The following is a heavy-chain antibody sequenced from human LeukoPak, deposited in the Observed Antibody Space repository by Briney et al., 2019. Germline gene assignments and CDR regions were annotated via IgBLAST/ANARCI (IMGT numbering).Heavy chain of an antibody. CDR3: ARDPIILNSGYDSYYYYYYMDV. J-gene: IGHJ6*03. CDR1: GFTFSSYA. D-gene: IGHD5-12*01. CDR2: ISYDGSNK. Sequence: GRSLRLSCAASGFTFSSYAMHWVRQAPGKGLEWVAVISYDGSNKYYADSVKGRFTISRDNSKNTLYLQMNSLRAEDTAVYYCARDPIILNSGYDSYYYYYYMDVWGKGTTVTVSS. V-gene: IGHV3-30*04.